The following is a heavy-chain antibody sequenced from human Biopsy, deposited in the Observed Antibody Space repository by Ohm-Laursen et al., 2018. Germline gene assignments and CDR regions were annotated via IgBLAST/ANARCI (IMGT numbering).Heavy chain of an antibody. CDR1: GFTFSVYA. CDR2: IWYDGSSE. Sequence: LRLSCAASGFTFSVYAMHWVRQAPGKGLEWVAIIWYDGSSEYYADSVKGRFTISRDNSKNTVYLEMNSLRAEDTAVYFCARDPIVGSKADGMDVWGQGTTVTVSS. CDR3: ARDPIVGSKADGMDV. D-gene: IGHD1-26*01. V-gene: IGHV3-33*01. J-gene: IGHJ6*02.